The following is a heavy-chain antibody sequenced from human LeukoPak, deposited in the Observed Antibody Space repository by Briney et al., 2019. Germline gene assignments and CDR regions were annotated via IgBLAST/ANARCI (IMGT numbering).Heavy chain of an antibody. J-gene: IGHJ4*02. D-gene: IGHD3-22*01. CDR3: ARGQYYYDSSGYYYFDY. CDR2: IYYSGST. CDR1: GGSISSYY. V-gene: IGHV4-59*01. Sequence: SETLSLTCTVSGGSISSYYWSWIRQPPGKGLEWIGYIYYSGSTNYNPSLKSRVTISVDTSKNRFSLKLSSVTAADTAVYYCARGQYYYDSSGYYYFDYWGQGTLVTVSS.